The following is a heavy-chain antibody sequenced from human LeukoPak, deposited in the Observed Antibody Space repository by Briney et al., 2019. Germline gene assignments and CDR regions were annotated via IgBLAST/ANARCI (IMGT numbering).Heavy chain of an antibody. Sequence: PGGSMRLASTASGFTFGDYAISWVRQAQGKGMEWVGFIRSKAYRGTTEYSASVKGRFTSSRDDSKSIAYLQMNSLKTEDTAVYYCTSWCSGSSCPGPDAFDIWGQGTMVTVSS. CDR3: TSWCSGSSCPGPDAFDI. CDR1: GFTFGDYA. CDR2: IRSKAYRGTT. J-gene: IGHJ3*02. V-gene: IGHV3-49*04. D-gene: IGHD6-13*01.